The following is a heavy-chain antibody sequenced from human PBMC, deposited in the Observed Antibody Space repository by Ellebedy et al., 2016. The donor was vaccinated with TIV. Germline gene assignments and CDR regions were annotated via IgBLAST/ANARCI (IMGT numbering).Heavy chain of an antibody. D-gene: IGHD2-15*01. V-gene: IGHV2-70*11. CDR2: IDWDDDK. J-gene: IGHJ6*02. Sequence: SGPTLVKPTQTLSLTCTFSGFSLSTSGMCVSWIRQPPGKALEWLARIDWDDDKKYSTSLRTRLTISKDTSKNQVVLTMSNMDPVDTATYYCARIRSKMGGSCWGMDVWGQGTTVTVSS. CDR3: ARIRSKMGGSCWGMDV. CDR1: GFSLSTSGMC.